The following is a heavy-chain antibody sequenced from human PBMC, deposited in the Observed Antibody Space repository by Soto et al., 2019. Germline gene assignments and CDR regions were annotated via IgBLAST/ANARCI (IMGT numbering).Heavy chain of an antibody. CDR1: GYSFTSYW. V-gene: IGHV5-10-1*01. CDR2: IDPSDSYT. CDR3: ARLLISPDSSPVRAFDI. D-gene: IGHD3-22*01. Sequence: GESLKISCKGSGYSFTSYWISWVRQMPGKGLEWMGRIDPSDSYTNYSPSFQGHVTISADKSISTAYLQWSSLKASDTAMYYCARLLISPDSSPVRAFDIWGQGTMVTVSS. J-gene: IGHJ3*02.